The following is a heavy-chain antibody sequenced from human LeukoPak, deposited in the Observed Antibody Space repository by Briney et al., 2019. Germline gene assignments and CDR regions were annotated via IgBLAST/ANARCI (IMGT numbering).Heavy chain of an antibody. CDR3: ARSNYCSSTSCYANYYYYMDV. D-gene: IGHD2-2*01. J-gene: IGHJ6*03. Sequence: GGSLRLSCVVSGFSFSNSYMTWIRQTPGKGLESLAYISGSGSDIYYADSVKGRFTISRDNAKNSLYLQLNSLRPEDTAVYYCARSNYCSSTSCYANYYYYMDVWGKGTTVTISS. CDR2: ISGSGSDI. V-gene: IGHV3-11*01. CDR1: GFSFSNSY.